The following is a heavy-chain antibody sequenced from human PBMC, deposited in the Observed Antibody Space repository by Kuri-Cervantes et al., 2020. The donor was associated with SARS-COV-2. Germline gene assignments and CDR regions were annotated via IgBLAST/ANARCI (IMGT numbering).Heavy chain of an antibody. CDR3: ARDEYSSSGGWFDP. D-gene: IGHD6-6*01. CDR1: GFTFSSYA. Sequence: GSLRLSCAASGFTFSSYAMHWVRQAPGKGLEWIGSIYHSGSTYYNPSLKGRVTISVDTSKNQFSLKLSSVTAADTAVYYCARDEYSSSGGWFDPWGQGTLVTVSS. V-gene: IGHV4-38-2*02. J-gene: IGHJ5*02. CDR2: IYHSGST.